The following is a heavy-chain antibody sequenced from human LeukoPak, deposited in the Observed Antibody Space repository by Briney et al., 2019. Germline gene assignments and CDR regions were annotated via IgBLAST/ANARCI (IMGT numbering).Heavy chain of an antibody. V-gene: IGHV3-7*01. Sequence: GGSLRLSCAASGFTFSSYWMSWVRQAPGKGLEGVANIKQDGSEKYYVDSVKGRFTISRDNAKNSLYLQMNSLRAEDTAVYYCARDHDYSNYVWFDPWGQGTLVTVSS. CDR1: GFTFSSYW. D-gene: IGHD4-11*01. J-gene: IGHJ5*02. CDR2: IKQDGSEK. CDR3: ARDHDYSNYVWFDP.